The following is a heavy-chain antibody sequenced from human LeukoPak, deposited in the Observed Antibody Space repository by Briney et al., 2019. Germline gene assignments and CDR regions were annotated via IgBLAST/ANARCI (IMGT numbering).Heavy chain of an antibody. CDR1: GFTLSSYA. CDR3: AKGRTAAAGCFDY. V-gene: IGHV3-23*01. D-gene: IGHD6-13*01. Sequence: GGSLRLSCAASGFTLSSYAMSWVRQGPGKGLEWVSAISVSGNTYHADSVKGRFTISRDSSKNTLYLQMNSLRAGDAAVYYCAKGRTAAAGCFDYWGQGTLVTVSS. J-gene: IGHJ4*02. CDR2: ISVSGNT.